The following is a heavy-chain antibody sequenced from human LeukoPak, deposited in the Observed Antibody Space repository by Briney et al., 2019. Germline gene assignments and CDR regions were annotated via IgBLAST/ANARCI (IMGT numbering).Heavy chain of an antibody. J-gene: IGHJ4*02. CDR3: ARHTISDY. D-gene: IGHD3-10*01. CDR2: IDPSDSYT. V-gene: IGHV5-10-1*01. Sequence: GASLQISCKGSGYSFSSYWINWVRQVPGKGLEWMGRIDPSDSYTNYNPSFQGHVTISADKSISTAYLQWSSLMASDTAMYYCARHTISDYWGQGTQVTVSS. CDR1: GYSFSSYW.